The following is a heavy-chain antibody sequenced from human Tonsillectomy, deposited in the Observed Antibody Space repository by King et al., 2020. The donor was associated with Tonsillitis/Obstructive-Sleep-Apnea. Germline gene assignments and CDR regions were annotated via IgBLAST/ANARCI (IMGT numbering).Heavy chain of an antibody. CDR2: ISYDGSNK. CDR1: GFTFSSYA. Sequence: HVQLVESGGGVVQPGRSLRLSCAASGFTFSSYAMHWVRQAPGKGLEWVAVISYDGSNKYYADSVKGRFTISRDNSKNTLYLQMNSLGAEDTAVYYCARTYSSGWEDAFDTWGQGAMVTVSS. D-gene: IGHD6-19*01. CDR3: ARTYSSGWEDAFDT. J-gene: IGHJ3*02. V-gene: IGHV3-30*04.